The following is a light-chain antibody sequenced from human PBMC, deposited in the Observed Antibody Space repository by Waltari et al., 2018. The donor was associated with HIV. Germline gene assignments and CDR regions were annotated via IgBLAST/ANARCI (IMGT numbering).Light chain of an antibody. CDR3: QSRDISGTHVV. CDR2: RDD. V-gene: IGLV3-25*03. CDR1: VLSNQY. J-gene: IGLJ2*01. Sequence: SHGLTQPPSVSVSPGQTAEITCSGDVLSNQYAFWYQPQAGQAPVILIYRDDERPSEVPERFSGSSSGATVALTISGVQAEDEADYYCQSRDISGTHVVFGGGTKLTVL.